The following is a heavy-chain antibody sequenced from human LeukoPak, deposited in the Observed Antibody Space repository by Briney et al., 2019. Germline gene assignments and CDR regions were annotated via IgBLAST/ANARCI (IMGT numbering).Heavy chain of an antibody. J-gene: IGHJ4*02. CDR1: GFTFSSYW. CDR3: AKSRSSSSSHFDY. D-gene: IGHD2-2*01. Sequence: GGSLRLSCAASGFTFSSYWMHWVRQAPGKGLEWVSTISGSGKTTYYADSVKGRFTISRDNSRNTLYLQMNSLRAEDTAVYYCAKSRSSSSSHFDYWGQGTLVTVSS. V-gene: IGHV3-23*01. CDR2: ISGSGKTT.